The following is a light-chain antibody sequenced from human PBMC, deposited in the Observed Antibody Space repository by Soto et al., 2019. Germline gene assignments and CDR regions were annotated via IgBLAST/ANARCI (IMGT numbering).Light chain of an antibody. V-gene: IGKV3-11*01. CDR3: QRRSNWGS. Sequence: VLTQSPVTLSLSPGERATLSCRASESIGTHLGWYQQKPGQAPRLLIYDASNRATGIPARFSGSGSGTDFTLTISSLEPEDFAIYYCQRRSNWGSFGGGTKVEIK. J-gene: IGKJ4*01. CDR2: DAS. CDR1: ESIGTH.